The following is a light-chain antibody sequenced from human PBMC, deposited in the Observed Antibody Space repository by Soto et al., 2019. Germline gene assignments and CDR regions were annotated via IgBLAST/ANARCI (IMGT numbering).Light chain of an antibody. CDR3: QQYNDWPPIT. CDR2: DAS. Sequence: EIVIKQSKATLSGYPGERATLSCRDSQSVSSNLAWYQQKPGQAPRLLIYDASTRATVIPARFSGSVSGTEFTLTISRLQSEDLAVYSCQQYNDWPPITVGQGTRLEIK. J-gene: IGKJ5*01. V-gene: IGKV3-15*01. CDR1: QSVSSN.